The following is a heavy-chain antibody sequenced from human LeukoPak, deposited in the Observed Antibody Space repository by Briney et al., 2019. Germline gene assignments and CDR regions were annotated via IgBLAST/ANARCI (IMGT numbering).Heavy chain of an antibody. CDR1: GFSFSSHW. Sequence: GGSLRLSCAASGFSFSSHWMSWVRQAPGKGPEWVANIKQGGSEKYYVDSVKGRFTISRDNAKNSLYLQMNSLRVEDTAVYYCAREGDGFKFDYWGQGTLVTVSS. D-gene: IGHD5-24*01. CDR3: AREGDGFKFDY. V-gene: IGHV3-7*01. J-gene: IGHJ4*02. CDR2: IKQGGSEK.